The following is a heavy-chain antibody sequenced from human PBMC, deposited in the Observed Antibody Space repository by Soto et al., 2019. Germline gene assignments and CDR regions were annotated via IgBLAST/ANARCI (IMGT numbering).Heavy chain of an antibody. V-gene: IGHV3-23*01. CDR3: AKLHSLLSRIHFDY. Sequence: GGSLRLSCAASGFTFSSYAMSWVRQAPGKGLEWVSAISGSGGSTYYADSVKGRFTISRDNSKNTLYLQMNSLRAEDTAVYYRAKLHSLLSRIHFDYWGQGTLVTVSS. D-gene: IGHD2-15*01. J-gene: IGHJ4*02. CDR2: ISGSGGST. CDR1: GFTFSSYA.